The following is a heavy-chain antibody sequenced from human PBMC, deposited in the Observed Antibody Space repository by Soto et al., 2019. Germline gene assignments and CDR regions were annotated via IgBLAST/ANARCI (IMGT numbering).Heavy chain of an antibody. CDR3: AREEAYCSGGSCFSNYFDX. CDR1: GGSFSSQY. Sequence: SETLSLTCAVYGGSFSSQYWSWIRQPPGKGLEWIGEISHSGTTNYNPSLKSRVTISVDASKRQFSLTLTSVTAADTAVYFCAREEAYCSGGSCFSNYFDXWGQGTRVTVSS. J-gene: IGHJ4*02. V-gene: IGHV4-34*01. CDR2: ISHSGTT. D-gene: IGHD2-15*01.